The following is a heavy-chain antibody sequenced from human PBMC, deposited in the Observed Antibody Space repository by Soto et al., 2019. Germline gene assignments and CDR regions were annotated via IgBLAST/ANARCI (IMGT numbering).Heavy chain of an antibody. D-gene: IGHD2-15*01. V-gene: IGHV1-3*01. J-gene: IGHJ6*02. CDR2: INAGNGNT. Sequence: ASVKVSCKASGYTFTSYAMHWVRQAAGQRLEWMGWINAGNGNTKYSQKFQGRVTITRDTSASTAYMELSSLRSEDTAVYYCARVRLGYCSGGSCYSGVDYYYYYGMDVWGQGTTVTVSS. CDR1: GYTFTSYA. CDR3: ARVRLGYCSGGSCYSGVDYYYYYGMDV.